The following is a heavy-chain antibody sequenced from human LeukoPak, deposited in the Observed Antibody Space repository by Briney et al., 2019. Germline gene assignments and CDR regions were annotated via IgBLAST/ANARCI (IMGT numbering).Heavy chain of an antibody. V-gene: IGHV3-7*05. CDR3: VRGSSGTVVRGVAWAWFDP. J-gene: IGHJ5*02. CDR1: GYSLTSYW. Sequence: GESLKISCKDSGYSLTSYWISWVRQMPGKGLEWVANIKPDGSEKHFVDSVRGRFTISRDNAKDSLYLQMNSLRAEDTPVYYCVRGSSGTVVRGVAWAWFDPWGQGTLVTVSS. CDR2: IKPDGSEK. D-gene: IGHD3-10*01.